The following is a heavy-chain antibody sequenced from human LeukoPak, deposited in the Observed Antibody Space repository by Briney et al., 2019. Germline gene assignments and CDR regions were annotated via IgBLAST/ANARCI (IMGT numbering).Heavy chain of an antibody. CDR3: ARIEYCGGDCYFFDY. J-gene: IGHJ4*02. D-gene: IGHD2-21*02. CDR2: IIPIFGIA. V-gene: IGHV1-69*04. Sequence: SVKVSCKASGGTFSNYAISWVRQAPGQGLEWMGRIIPIFGIANYAQKFQGRVTITADKSTSTAYMELSSLRSEDTAVYYCARIEYCGGDCYFFDYWGQGTLVTVSS. CDR1: GGTFSNYA.